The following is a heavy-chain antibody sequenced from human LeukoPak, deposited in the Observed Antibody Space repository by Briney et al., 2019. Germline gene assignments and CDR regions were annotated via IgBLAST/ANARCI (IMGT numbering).Heavy chain of an antibody. V-gene: IGHV4-59*12. J-gene: IGHJ4*02. Sequence: PSETLSLTCTVSGGSISSYYWSWIRQPPGKGLEWIGYIYYSGSTNYNPSLKSRVTISVDTSKNQFSLKLSSVTAADTAVYYCASYYGSGSYLTRFDYWGQGTLVTVSS. D-gene: IGHD3-10*01. CDR3: ASYYGSGSYLTRFDY. CDR2: IYYSGST. CDR1: GGSISSYY.